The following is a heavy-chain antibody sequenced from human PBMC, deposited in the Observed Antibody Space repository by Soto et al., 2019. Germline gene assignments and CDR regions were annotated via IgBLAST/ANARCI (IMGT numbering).Heavy chain of an antibody. CDR2: TYYRSRWYN. J-gene: IGHJ4*02. CDR1: GDSVSGNSAA. D-gene: IGHD3-16*01. V-gene: IGHV6-1*01. CDR3: EREFPYYVSSDRYLDY. Sequence: SHTLSLTCGISGDSVSGNSAAWNWIRQSQSRGLEWLGRTYYRSRWYNDYAVSVKSRITVTPDTSKNQFSLHLNSVTPEDTAVYYCEREFPYYVSSDRYLDYWGQGALVTGSS.